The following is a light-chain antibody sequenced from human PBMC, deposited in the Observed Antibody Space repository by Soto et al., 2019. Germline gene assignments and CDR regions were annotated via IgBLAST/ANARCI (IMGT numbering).Light chain of an antibody. J-gene: IGLJ2*01. CDR1: SSDVGGYNY. CDR2: EVT. Sequence: QSVLTQPPSASGSLGQSVTISCTGTSSDVGGYNYVSWHQQHPGKAPKVMIYEVTKRPPGVPDRFSGSKSGNTASLTVSGLQAEDEADYYCRSFAGGGNPVLLGGGTQLTVL. V-gene: IGLV2-8*01. CDR3: RSFAGGGNPVL.